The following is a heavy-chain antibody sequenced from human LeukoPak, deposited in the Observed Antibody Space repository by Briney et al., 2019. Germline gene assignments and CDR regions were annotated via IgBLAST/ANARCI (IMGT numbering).Heavy chain of an antibody. CDR1: GFTFNSYW. CDR2: IKEDGSER. Sequence: GSLRLSCAASGFTFNSYWMYWVRQAPGKGLEWVASIKEDGSERYYVDSVKGRFTISRDNAKNSLYLQMYSLRAEDTAVYYCARDKGNYDFVRRKNYYYMDVWGKGTTVTITS. V-gene: IGHV3-7*01. J-gene: IGHJ6*03. CDR3: ARDKGNYDFVRRKNYYYMDV. D-gene: IGHD3/OR15-3a*01.